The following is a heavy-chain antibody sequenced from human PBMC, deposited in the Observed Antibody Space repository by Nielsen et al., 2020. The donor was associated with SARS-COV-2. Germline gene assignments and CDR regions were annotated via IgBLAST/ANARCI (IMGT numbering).Heavy chain of an antibody. D-gene: IGHD4-11*01. Sequence: GGSLRLSCAASGFTFTTYSVNWVRQAPGTGLEWVSSISRSSYIYYADSAKGRFTVSRDNARDSLYLQMNSLGAEDTAVYYCARDRHYTIPFDYWGQGALVTVSA. CDR2: ISRSSYI. V-gene: IGHV3-21*01. J-gene: IGHJ4*02. CDR1: GFTFTTYS. CDR3: ARDRHYTIPFDY.